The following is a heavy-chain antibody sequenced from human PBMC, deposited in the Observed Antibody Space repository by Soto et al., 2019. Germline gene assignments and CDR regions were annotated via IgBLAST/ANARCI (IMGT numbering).Heavy chain of an antibody. Sequence: GGSLRLSCAASGFTFSSYAMHWVRQAPGKGLEWVAVISYDGSNKYYADSVKGRFTISRDNSKNTLYLQMNSLRAEDTAVYYCARDCQVVVVPAAMGSYYYGMDVWGQGTTVTVSS. J-gene: IGHJ6*02. V-gene: IGHV3-30-3*01. D-gene: IGHD2-2*01. CDR1: GFTFSSYA. CDR2: ISYDGSNK. CDR3: ARDCQVVVVPAAMGSYYYGMDV.